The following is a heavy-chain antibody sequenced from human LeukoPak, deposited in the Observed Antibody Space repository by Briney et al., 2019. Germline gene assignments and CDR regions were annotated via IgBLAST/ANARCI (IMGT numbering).Heavy chain of an antibody. Sequence: ASVKVSCKASGYTFTSYAMHWVRQAPGQRLEWMGWINAGNGNTKYSQKFQGRVTITRDTSASTAYMELSSLRSEDTAVYYCARAPTITMVRGVISWFDPRGQGTLVTVSS. D-gene: IGHD3-10*01. CDR2: INAGNGNT. J-gene: IGHJ5*02. V-gene: IGHV1-3*01. CDR1: GYTFTSYA. CDR3: ARAPTITMVRGVISWFDP.